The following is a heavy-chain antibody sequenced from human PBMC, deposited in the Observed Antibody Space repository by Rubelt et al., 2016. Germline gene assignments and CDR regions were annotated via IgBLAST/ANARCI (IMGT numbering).Heavy chain of an antibody. CDR3: ARDSTRTGRGYSYGYRYYYGMDV. D-gene: IGHD5-18*01. Sequence: EVQLLESGGGLVQPGGSLRLSCAASGFTFSSSAMSWVRQAPGKGLECVSGISGSGCNTSSVASVNGLFTLSRAYPTTLLYVQMNSLRDDDTEVFYGARDSTRTGRGYSYGYRYYYGMDVWGQGTTVTVSS. CDR2: ISGSGCNT. V-gene: IGHV3-23*01. J-gene: IGHJ6*02. CDR1: GFTFSSSA.